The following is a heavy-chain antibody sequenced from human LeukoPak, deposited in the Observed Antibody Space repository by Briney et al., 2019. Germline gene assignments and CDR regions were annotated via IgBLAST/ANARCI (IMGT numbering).Heavy chain of an antibody. CDR2: ISSSSSYT. CDR1: GFTFSDYY. CDR3: ARVEDYAYDY. J-gene: IGHJ4*02. V-gene: IGHV3-11*06. Sequence: PGGSLRLSCAASGFTFSDYYVSWIRQAPGKGLEWVSYISSSSSYTNYADSVKGRFTISRDNAKNSLYLQMNSLRAEDTAVYYCARVEDYAYDYWGQGTLVTVSS. D-gene: IGHD4-17*01.